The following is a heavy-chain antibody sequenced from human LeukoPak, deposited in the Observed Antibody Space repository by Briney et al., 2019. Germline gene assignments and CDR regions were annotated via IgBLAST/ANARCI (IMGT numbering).Heavy chain of an antibody. CDR2: IYYSGST. J-gene: IGHJ4*02. Sequence: SETLSVTCTGSGGSISSHHWRWIRQPPGKGLEGIGDIYYSGSTYYNPSLKSRVTISVDTSKNQFSLKLSSVTAADTAVYDCARGDGYNQPFDYWGQGTLVTVSS. CDR1: GGSISSHH. V-gene: IGHV4-59*11. D-gene: IGHD5-24*01. CDR3: ARGDGYNQPFDY.